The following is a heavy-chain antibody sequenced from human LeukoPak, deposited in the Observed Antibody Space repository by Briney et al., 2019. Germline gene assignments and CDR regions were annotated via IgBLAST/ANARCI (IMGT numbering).Heavy chain of an antibody. J-gene: IGHJ4*02. CDR2: IKQDGSEK. D-gene: IGHD2-15*01. CDR3: ASRYCSGGSCYSGYYFDY. Sequence: GGSLRLSCAASGFTFSSYWTSWVRQAPGKGLEWVANIKQDGSEKYYVDSVKGRFTISRDNAKNSLYLQMNSLRAEDTAVYYCASRYCSGGSCYSGYYFDYWAREPWSPSPQ. V-gene: IGHV3-7*01. CDR1: GFTFSSYW.